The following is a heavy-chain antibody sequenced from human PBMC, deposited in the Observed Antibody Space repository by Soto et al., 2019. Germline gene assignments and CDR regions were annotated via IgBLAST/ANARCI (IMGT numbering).Heavy chain of an antibody. CDR2: INAGNGNT. CDR1: GYTFTSYA. J-gene: IGHJ5*02. Sequence: QVQLVQSGAEVKKPGASVKVSCKASGYTFTSYAMHWVRQAPGQRLEWMGWINAGNGNTKYSQKFQGRVTITRDTSASTAYMELSSLRSEDTAMYYCARDMGYCSGGSCYSVWFDPWGQGTLVTVSS. D-gene: IGHD2-15*01. V-gene: IGHV1-3*01. CDR3: ARDMGYCSGGSCYSVWFDP.